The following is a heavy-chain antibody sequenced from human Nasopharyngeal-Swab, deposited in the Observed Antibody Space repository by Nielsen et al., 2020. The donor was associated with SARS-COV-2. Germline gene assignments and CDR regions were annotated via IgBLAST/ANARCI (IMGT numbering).Heavy chain of an antibody. Sequence: GESLKIFCAASGFTFSSYAMSWVRQAPGKGLEWVSAISGSGGSTYYADSVKGRFTISRDNSKNTLYLQMNSLRAEDTAVYYCAKSSSTPYGMDVWGQGTTVTVSS. CDR2: ISGSGGST. J-gene: IGHJ6*02. V-gene: IGHV3-23*01. CDR1: GFTFSSYA. CDR3: AKSSSTPYGMDV.